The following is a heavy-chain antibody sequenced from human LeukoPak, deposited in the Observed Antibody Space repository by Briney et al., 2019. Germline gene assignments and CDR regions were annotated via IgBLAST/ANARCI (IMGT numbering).Heavy chain of an antibody. Sequence: GGSLRLSCAASGFTFSRYGMHWVRQAPGKGLEWVTFIRYDGSNKYYADSVKGRFTISRDNSKNTLYLQMKSLRVEDTAVYYCAKDRRLLDYGGTSGDSWGQGTLVTVSS. D-gene: IGHD4-23*01. J-gene: IGHJ4*02. CDR1: GFTFSRYG. CDR2: IRYDGSNK. CDR3: AKDRRLLDYGGTSGDS. V-gene: IGHV3-30*02.